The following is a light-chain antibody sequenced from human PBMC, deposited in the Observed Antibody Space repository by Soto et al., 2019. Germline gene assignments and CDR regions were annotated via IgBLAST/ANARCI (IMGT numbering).Light chain of an antibody. J-gene: IGKJ5*01. V-gene: IGKV3-15*01. CDR2: GAS. Sequence: EIVMTQSPATLSVSPGERAPFSCRASQSVSSNLAWYQQKPGQAPRLLIYGASTRATGIPARFSGSGSGTEFTLTISSLQSEDFAVYYCQQYGSSPTFGQGTRLEIK. CDR1: QSVSSN. CDR3: QQYGSSPT.